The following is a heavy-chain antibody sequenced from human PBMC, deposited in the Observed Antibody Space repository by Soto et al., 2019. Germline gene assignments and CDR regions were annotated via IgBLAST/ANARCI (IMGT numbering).Heavy chain of an antibody. CDR2: ISHDGSYQ. CDR1: GFNFNDYG. V-gene: IGHV3-30*18. D-gene: IGHD2-8*02. CDR3: VKDLRNVWSFDY. J-gene: IGHJ4*02. Sequence: QMQLVESGGGVGQPGRSLTLSCVSSGFNFNDYGMHWVRQAPGKGLEWVALISHDGSYQYYRDSLRGRFSISRDDSRHTLYLQMDNLTPEDTAVYYCVKDLRNVWSFDYWGQGILVTVSS.